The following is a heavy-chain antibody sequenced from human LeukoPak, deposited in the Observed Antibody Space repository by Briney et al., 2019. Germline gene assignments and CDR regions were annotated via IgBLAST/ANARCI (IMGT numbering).Heavy chain of an antibody. CDR2: IYSGGNT. D-gene: IGHD3-3*01. Sequence: SETLSLTCTVSGGSISRIGYYWGWIRQPPGTGLEWIGSIYSGGNTYYNPSLKSRVTISVDASKNQCSLRLSSVTAADTAGYFCLRYDPAVIPLIYAWGQGTLVTVSS. V-gene: IGHV4-39*01. J-gene: IGHJ5*02. CDR3: LRYDPAVIPLIYA. CDR1: GGSISRIGYY.